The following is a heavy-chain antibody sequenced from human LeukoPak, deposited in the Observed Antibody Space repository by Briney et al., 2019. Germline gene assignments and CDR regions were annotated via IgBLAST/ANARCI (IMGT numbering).Heavy chain of an antibody. CDR1: GGSFSGYY. D-gene: IGHD6-13*01. J-gene: IGHJ4*02. CDR2: INHSGSV. V-gene: IGHV4-34*01. Sequence: KSSETLSLTCAVYGGSFSGYYWSWIRQPPGKGLEWIGEINHSGSVNYSPSLKSRVTISVDTSKNQFSLKLSSVTAADTAVYYCARQGKRAAAGRGYWVYWGQGTLVTVSS. CDR3: ARQGKRAAAGRGYWVY.